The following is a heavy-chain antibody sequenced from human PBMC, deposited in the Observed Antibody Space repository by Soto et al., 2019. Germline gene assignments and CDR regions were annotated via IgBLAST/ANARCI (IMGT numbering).Heavy chain of an antibody. CDR3: AGASGSYNWFDP. CDR2: ISYDGSNK. D-gene: IGHD1-26*01. Sequence: GGSLRLSCAASGFTFSSYGMHWVRQAPGKGLEWVAVISYDGSNKYYADSVKGRFTISRDNPKNTLYLQMNSLRAEDTAVYYCAGASGSYNWFDPWGQGTLVTVSS. V-gene: IGHV3-30*03. CDR1: GFTFSSYG. J-gene: IGHJ5*02.